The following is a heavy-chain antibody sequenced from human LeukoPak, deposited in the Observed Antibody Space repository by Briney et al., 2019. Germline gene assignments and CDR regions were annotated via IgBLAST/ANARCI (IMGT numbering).Heavy chain of an antibody. J-gene: IGHJ6*02. Sequence: GGSLRLSCAASGFTFSSYGMHWVRQAPGKGLEWVAVISYDGSNKYYADSVKGRFTISRDNSKNTLYLQMNSLRAEDTAVYYCAKDQYSSLSLPYYYYYGMDVWGQGTTVTVSS. D-gene: IGHD6-6*01. CDR2: ISYDGSNK. CDR1: GFTFSSYG. V-gene: IGHV3-30*18. CDR3: AKDQYSSLSLPYYYYYGMDV.